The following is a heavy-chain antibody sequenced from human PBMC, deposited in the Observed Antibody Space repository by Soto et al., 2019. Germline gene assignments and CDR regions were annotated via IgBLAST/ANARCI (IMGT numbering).Heavy chain of an antibody. CDR1: GGSFSGYY. CDR2: INHSGST. CDR3: ARVLPIVAMFDY. Sequence: SETLSLTCAVYGGSFSGYYWSWIRQPPGKGLEWIGEINHSGSTNYNPSLKSRVTISVDTSKNQFSLKLSSVTAADTAVYYCARVLPIVAMFDYWGQGTLVTVSS. J-gene: IGHJ4*02. V-gene: IGHV4-34*01. D-gene: IGHD5-12*01.